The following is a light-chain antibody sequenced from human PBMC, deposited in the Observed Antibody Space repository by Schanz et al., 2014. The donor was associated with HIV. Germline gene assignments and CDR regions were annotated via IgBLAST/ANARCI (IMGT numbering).Light chain of an antibody. CDR3: QYFGNSGGT. CDR2: GAS. Sequence: EDVLTQSPGTLSLSPGERATLSCRVSETINSRYLAWYQQKPGQAPRLLIYGASNRATGFPDRFSGSASGTDFTLTISSLEPEDFAVYYCQYFGNSGGTFGGGTKVEIK. V-gene: IGKV3-20*01. CDR1: ETINSRY. J-gene: IGKJ4*01.